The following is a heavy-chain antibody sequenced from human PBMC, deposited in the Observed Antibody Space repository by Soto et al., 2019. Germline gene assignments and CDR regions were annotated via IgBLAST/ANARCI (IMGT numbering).Heavy chain of an antibody. D-gene: IGHD3-10*01. Sequence: SETLSLTCTVSGGSISSYYWSWIRQPAGKGLDWIGRIYTSGSTNYNPSLKSRVTMSVDTSKNQFSLKLSSVTAADTAVYYCARDLLYYGSGSYSIYYGMDVWGQGTTVTVSS. CDR1: GGSISSYY. CDR2: IYTSGST. J-gene: IGHJ6*02. V-gene: IGHV4-4*07. CDR3: ARDLLYYGSGSYSIYYGMDV.